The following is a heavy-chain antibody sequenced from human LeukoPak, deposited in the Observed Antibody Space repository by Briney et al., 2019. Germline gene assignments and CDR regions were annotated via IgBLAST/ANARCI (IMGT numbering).Heavy chain of an antibody. CDR1: GFTFSDHY. CDR3: VKVDT. Sequence: GGSLRLSCAASGFTFSDHYMDWVRQAPGKGLEWVGRTRNKANTYTTEYAASVKGRFTISRDDSKNSLYLQMDSLSAEDTAVYYCVKVDTWGQGTLVTVSS. D-gene: IGHD3-22*01. V-gene: IGHV3-72*01. J-gene: IGHJ4*02. CDR2: TRNKANTYTT.